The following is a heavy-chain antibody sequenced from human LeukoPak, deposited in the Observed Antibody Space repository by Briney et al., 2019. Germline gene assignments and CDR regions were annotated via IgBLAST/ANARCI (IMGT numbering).Heavy chain of an antibody. CDR1: GGSISSYY. D-gene: IGHD2-2*02. J-gene: IGHJ4*02. Sequence: SETLSLTCTVSGGSISSYYWSWIRQPPGKGLEWIGYIYYSGSTNYNPSLKSRVTISVDTSKNQFSLKLSSVTAADTAAYYCARLYCSSTSCYMSYFDYWGQGTLVTVSS. CDR2: IYYSGST. V-gene: IGHV4-59*08. CDR3: ARLYCSSTSCYMSYFDY.